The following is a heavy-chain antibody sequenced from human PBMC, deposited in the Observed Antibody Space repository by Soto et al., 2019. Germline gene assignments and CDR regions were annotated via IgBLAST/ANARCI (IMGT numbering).Heavy chain of an antibody. V-gene: IGHV3-23*01. CDR1: GFTFSSYA. D-gene: IGHD2-2*01. Sequence: PGGSLRLSCAASGFTFSSYAMSWVRQAPGKGLEWVSAISGSGGSTYYADSVKGRFTISRDNSKNTLYLQMNSLRAEDTAVYYYARAGYCSSTSCYADYYYYYGMDVWGQGTTVTVSS. J-gene: IGHJ6*02. CDR3: ARAGYCSSTSCYADYYYYYGMDV. CDR2: ISGSGGST.